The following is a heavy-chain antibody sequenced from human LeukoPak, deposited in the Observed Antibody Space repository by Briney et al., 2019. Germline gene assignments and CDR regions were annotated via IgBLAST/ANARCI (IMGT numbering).Heavy chain of an antibody. D-gene: IGHD3-10*01. CDR1: GGSFSGYY. CDR3: ARAKMVRGAPRGY. CDR2: INHSGST. J-gene: IGHJ4*02. V-gene: IGHV4-34*01. Sequence: PSETLSLTCAVYGGSFSGYYWSWIRQTPGKGLEWIGEINHSGSTNYNPSLKSRVTISVDTSKNQFTLKLSSVTAADTAVYYCARAKMVRGAPRGYWGQGTLVTVSS.